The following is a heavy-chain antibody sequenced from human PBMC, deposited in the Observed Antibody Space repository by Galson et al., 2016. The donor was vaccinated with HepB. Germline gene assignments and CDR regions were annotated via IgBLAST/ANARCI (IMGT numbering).Heavy chain of an antibody. Sequence: QSGAEVKKPGESLKISCKGLGYEFTNYWIGWVRQMPGKGLEWMGIIHPGDSDTRYSPSFQGQVIISVDKSMNTAYLEWTALKASDTAIYFCTWGGYYESIHYWGQGTLVTVS. CDR1: GYEFTNYW. CDR3: TWGGYYESIHY. CDR2: IHPGDSDT. D-gene: IGHD3-3*01. J-gene: IGHJ4*02. V-gene: IGHV5-51*01.